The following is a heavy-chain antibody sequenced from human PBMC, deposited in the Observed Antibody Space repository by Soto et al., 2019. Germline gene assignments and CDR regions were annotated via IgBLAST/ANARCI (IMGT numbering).Heavy chain of an antibody. D-gene: IGHD2-21*02. CDR1: GGSISSSSYY. CDR3: ASTEHTYCGGDCYGLPRSHWFDP. J-gene: IGHJ5*02. CDR2: IYYSGST. V-gene: IGHV4-39*01. Sequence: QLQLQESGPGLVKPSETLSLTCTVSGGSISSSSYYWGWIRQPPGKGLEWIGSIYYSGSTYYNPSLKSRVTISVDTSKNQFSLKLSSVTAADTAVYYCASTEHTYCGGDCYGLPRSHWFDPWGQGTLVTVSS.